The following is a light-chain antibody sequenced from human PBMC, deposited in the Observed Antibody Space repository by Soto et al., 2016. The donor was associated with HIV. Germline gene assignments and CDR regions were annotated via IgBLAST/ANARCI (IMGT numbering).Light chain of an antibody. J-gene: IGLJ2*01. Sequence: SYELTQPPSESVSPGQTARITCSGDALPDQYAYWYQQKPGQAPVLVIYKDTERPSGIPEGFSGSSSGTTVTLTISGVQAEDEADYYCQSVDSSGTYVVFGGGTKLTVL. CDR3: QSVDSSGTYVV. CDR1: ALPDQY. CDR2: KDT. V-gene: IGLV3-25*03.